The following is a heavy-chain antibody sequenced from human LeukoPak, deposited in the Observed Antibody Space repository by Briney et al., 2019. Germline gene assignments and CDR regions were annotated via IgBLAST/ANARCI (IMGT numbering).Heavy chain of an antibody. D-gene: IGHD3-3*01. CDR3: AKLAPGEDFRFLEWLLDNWFDP. V-gene: IGHV3-23*01. J-gene: IGHJ5*02. CDR1: GFTFSSYA. Sequence: GGSLRLSCAASGFTFSSYAMSWVRQAPGKGLEWVSAISGSGGSTYYADSVKGRFTISRDNSKNTLYLQMNSLRAEDTAVYYCAKLAPGEDFRFLEWLLDNWFDPWGQGTLVTVPS. CDR2: ISGSGGST.